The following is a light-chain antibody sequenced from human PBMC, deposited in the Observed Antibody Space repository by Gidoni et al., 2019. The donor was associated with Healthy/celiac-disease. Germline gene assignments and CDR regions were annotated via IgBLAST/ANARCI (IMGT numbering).Light chain of an antibody. CDR2: GAS. Sequence: EIVLTQSPGTLSLSPGERATLSCRASQSVSSSYLAWYKQKPGQAPRLLIYGASSRATGIPDRFSGRGSGTDFTLTISRLEPEEFAVYYCQQYGSSTTFGQGTKVEIK. V-gene: IGKV3-20*01. J-gene: IGKJ1*01. CDR3: QQYGSSTT. CDR1: QSVSSSY.